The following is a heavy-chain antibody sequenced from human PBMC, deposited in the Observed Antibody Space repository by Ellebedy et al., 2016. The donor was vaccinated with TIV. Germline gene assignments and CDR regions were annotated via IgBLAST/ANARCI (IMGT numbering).Heavy chain of an antibody. V-gene: IGHV1-18*01. Sequence: AASVKVSCKASGCTFSSYAIRWVRQAPGQGLEWMGWISAYNGNTNFAQKLQGRVTMTTDTSTSTAYMELRSLRSDDTAVYYCARASPQLRSDYWGQGTLVTVSS. CDR2: ISAYNGNT. J-gene: IGHJ4*02. CDR1: GCTFSSYA. D-gene: IGHD2-2*01. CDR3: ARASPQLRSDY.